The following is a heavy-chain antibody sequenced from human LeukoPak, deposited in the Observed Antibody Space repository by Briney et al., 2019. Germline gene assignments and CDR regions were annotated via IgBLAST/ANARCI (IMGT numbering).Heavy chain of an antibody. D-gene: IGHD1-26*01. CDR1: VGSISSYY. J-gene: IGHJ4*02. V-gene: IGHV4-59*01. CDR3: ARGASTFDY. Sequence: SETLSLTCTVSVGSISSYYWSWIRQPPGKGLEWIGHIYYSGSTNYNPSLKSRVNISVHTSKHQFSLKLNSVTAADTVVYYCARGASTFDYWGQGTLVTVSS. CDR2: IYYSGST.